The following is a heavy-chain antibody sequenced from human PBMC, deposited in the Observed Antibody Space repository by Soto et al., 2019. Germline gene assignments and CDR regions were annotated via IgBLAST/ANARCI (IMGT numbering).Heavy chain of an antibody. V-gene: IGHV3-33*07. D-gene: IGHD5-18*01. CDR1: GFSLNTYG. CDR2: SWYDGTNK. CDR3: AREYPLWSPYFYYYMGG. Sequence: GSLWLSWAASGFSLNTYGMYWVRQAPGKGLEWVAVSWYDGTNKDYEDSVKGRFTISRDNSRNTLYLQMNSLRAEDTAVYYWAREYPLWSPYFYYYMGGWGQGTTVTVSS. J-gene: IGHJ6*03.